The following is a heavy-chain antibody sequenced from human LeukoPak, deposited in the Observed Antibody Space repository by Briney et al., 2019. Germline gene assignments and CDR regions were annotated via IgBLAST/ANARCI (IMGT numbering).Heavy chain of an antibody. Sequence: GASLKISFKGSGSRFTSYWIGWVRQMPGKGLEWMGIIYPGDSDTRYSPSFQGQVTISADKSISTAYLQWSSLKASDTAMYYCARGCGGDCYSAHYYYYYMDVWGKGTTVTVSS. D-gene: IGHD2-21*01. J-gene: IGHJ6*03. V-gene: IGHV5-51*01. CDR3: ARGCGGDCYSAHYYYYYMDV. CDR2: IYPGDSDT. CDR1: GSRFTSYW.